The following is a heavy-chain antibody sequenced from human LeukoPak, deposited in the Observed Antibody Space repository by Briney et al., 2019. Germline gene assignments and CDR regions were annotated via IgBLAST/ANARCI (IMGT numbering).Heavy chain of an antibody. D-gene: IGHD6-13*01. CDR2: INPNSGGT. Sequence: ASVKVSCKASGYTFTGYYMHWVRQAPGQGLEWMGWINPNSGGTNYAQKFQGRVTMTRDTSISTAYMELSRLRSDDTAVYYCARDAEDSSSGPYYMDVWGKGTTVTVSS. J-gene: IGHJ6*03. V-gene: IGHV1-2*02. CDR1: GYTFTGYY. CDR3: ARDAEDSSSGPYYMDV.